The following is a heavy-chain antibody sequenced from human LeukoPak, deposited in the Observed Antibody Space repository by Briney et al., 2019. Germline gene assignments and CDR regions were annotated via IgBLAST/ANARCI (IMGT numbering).Heavy chain of an antibody. Sequence: SETLSLTCTVSGGSISTSNYYWGWIRQPPGKGLEWIGSIYYSGSTYYNPSLKSRVTISVDTSKNQFSLKLSSVTAADTAVYYCARDTPYYDSSGYFSHWGQGTLVIVSS. D-gene: IGHD3-22*01. CDR3: ARDTPYYDSSGYFSH. CDR1: GGSISTSNYY. CDR2: IYYSGST. V-gene: IGHV4-39*02. J-gene: IGHJ4*02.